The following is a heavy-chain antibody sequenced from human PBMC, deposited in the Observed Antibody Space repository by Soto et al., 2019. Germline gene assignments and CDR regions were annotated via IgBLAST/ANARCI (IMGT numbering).Heavy chain of an antibody. D-gene: IGHD3-22*01. J-gene: IGHJ6*02. V-gene: IGHV3-30*18. CDR3: AKDLEYYDSSGYYYGMDV. Sequence: PGGSLRLSCASSGFTFISYGMHWVRQAPGKGLEWVAVISYDGSNKYYADSVKGRFTISRDNSKNTLYLQMNSLRAEDTAVYYCAKDLEYYDSSGYYYGMDVWGQGTTVTVSS. CDR1: GFTFISYG. CDR2: ISYDGSNK.